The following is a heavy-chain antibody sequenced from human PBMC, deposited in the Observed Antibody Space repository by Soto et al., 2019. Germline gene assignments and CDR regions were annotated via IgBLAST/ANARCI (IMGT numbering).Heavy chain of an antibody. CDR1: GFTFSSYA. CDR3: AKSSRDSSSSSPVPDAFDI. D-gene: IGHD6-6*01. Sequence: HPGGSLRLSCAASGFTFSSYAMSWVRQAPGKGLEWVSAISGSGGSTYYADSVKGRFTISRDNSKNTLYLQMNSLRAEDTAVYYCAKSSRDSSSSSPVPDAFDIWGQGTMVTVSS. V-gene: IGHV3-23*01. J-gene: IGHJ3*02. CDR2: ISGSGGST.